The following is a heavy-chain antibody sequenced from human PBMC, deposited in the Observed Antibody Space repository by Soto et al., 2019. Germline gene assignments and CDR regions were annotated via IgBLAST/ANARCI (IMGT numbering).Heavy chain of an antibody. CDR2: ISAYNGNT. D-gene: IGHD5-18*01. Sequence: ASVKVSCKASGYTFTSYGISWVRQAPGQGLEWMGWISAYNGNTNYAQKLQGRVTMTTDTSTSTAYMELRSLRSDDTAVYYCARGFSGDTAMVYWFDPWGQGTLVTVSS. J-gene: IGHJ5*02. CDR1: GYTFTSYG. V-gene: IGHV1-18*01. CDR3: ARGFSGDTAMVYWFDP.